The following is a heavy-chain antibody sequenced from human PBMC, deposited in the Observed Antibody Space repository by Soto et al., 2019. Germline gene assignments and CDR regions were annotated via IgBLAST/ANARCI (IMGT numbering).Heavy chain of an antibody. CDR1: GGSITSSSHF. D-gene: IGHD5-18*01. J-gene: IGHJ5*01. Sequence: PSETLSLTCSASGGSITSSSHFWGWVRQPPGKGLEWIGTIYFTGNTYYTPSLKSRLTMSIDTSKNEFSLRLNSVTAADTAVYYCAGQTFTIAAASYGSSNWFDSWGQGALVTVSS. V-gene: IGHV4-39*01. CDR3: AGQTFTIAAASYGSSNWFDS. CDR2: IYFTGNT.